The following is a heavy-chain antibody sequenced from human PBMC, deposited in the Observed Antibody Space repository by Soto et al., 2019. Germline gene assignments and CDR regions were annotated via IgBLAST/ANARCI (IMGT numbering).Heavy chain of an antibody. V-gene: IGHV3-30-3*01. CDR1: GFTFRSYA. D-gene: IGHD3-22*01. CDR3: AREQDSSGDYDLAPGRYCDY. Sequence: QVQLVESGGGVVQPGRSLRLSCAASGFTFRSYAMHWVRQAPGKGLEWVAVISYDGSNKYYADSVKGRFTISRDKSKNTLYLQMNSRRAEDTAVYYGAREQDSSGDYDLAPGRYCDYWGQGTLVTVSS. CDR2: ISYDGSNK. J-gene: IGHJ4*02.